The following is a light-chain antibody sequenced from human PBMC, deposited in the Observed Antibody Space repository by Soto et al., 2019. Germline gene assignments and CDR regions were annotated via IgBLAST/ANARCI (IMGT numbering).Light chain of an antibody. CDR1: KLGDKY. V-gene: IGLV3-1*01. CDR3: QAWDSSTYV. J-gene: IGLJ1*01. Sequence: SYELTQPPSVSVSPGQTASITCSGAKLGDKYACWYQQKPGQSPVLVIYQDSKRPSGIPERFSGSNSGNTATLTISGTQAMEEADYYCQAWDSSTYVFGTGTKHTVL. CDR2: QDS.